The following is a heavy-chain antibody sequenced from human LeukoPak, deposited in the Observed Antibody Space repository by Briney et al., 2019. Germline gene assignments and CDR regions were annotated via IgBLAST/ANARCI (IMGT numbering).Heavy chain of an antibody. CDR3: ARDQTPYY. CDR2: IKLDGSEA. Sequence: GGPLRLSCAASGFTFSNYWMHWVRQAPGKGLEWVANIKLDGSEAYYVDSVKGRFTISRDNTQNSLYLQMNSLRAEDTAVYYCARDQTPYYWGQGTLVTVSS. J-gene: IGHJ4*02. CDR1: GFTFSNYW. V-gene: IGHV3-7*01.